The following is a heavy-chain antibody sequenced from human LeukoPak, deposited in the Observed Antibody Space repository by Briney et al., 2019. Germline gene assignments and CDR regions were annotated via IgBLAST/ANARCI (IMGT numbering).Heavy chain of an antibody. CDR2: IKQDGSEK. J-gene: IGHJ6*03. Sequence: GGSLRLSCAASGFTFSSYWMSWVRQAPGKGLEWVANIKQDGSEKYYVDSVKGRFTISRDNSKSTLYLQMNSLRAEDTAVYYCAKGSKAVVFTRDHYMDVWGKGTTVTFSS. V-gene: IGHV3-7*01. D-gene: IGHD3-22*01. CDR1: GFTFSSYW. CDR3: AKGSKAVVFTRDHYMDV.